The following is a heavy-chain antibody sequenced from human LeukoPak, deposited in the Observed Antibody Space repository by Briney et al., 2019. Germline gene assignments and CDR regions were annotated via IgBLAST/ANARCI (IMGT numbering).Heavy chain of an antibody. V-gene: IGHV4-59*01. CDR2: IYYSGST. CDR1: GGSFSGYY. Sequence: SETLSLTCAVYGGSFSGYYWSWIRQPPGKGLEWIGYIYYSGSTNYNPSLKSRVTISVDTSKSQFSLKLSSVTAADTAVYYCARDSNYYDSSGYRSDAFDIWGQGTMVTVSS. J-gene: IGHJ3*02. D-gene: IGHD3-22*01. CDR3: ARDSNYYDSSGYRSDAFDI.